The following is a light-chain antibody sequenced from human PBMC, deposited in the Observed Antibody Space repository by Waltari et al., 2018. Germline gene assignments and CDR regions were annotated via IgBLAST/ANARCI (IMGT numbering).Light chain of an antibody. CDR3: SSHANTYNFAHVV. CDR2: EVT. J-gene: IGLJ2*01. Sequence: QSALTQPASVSGSPGQSITISCTGTSSDIGTYNYVSWYQQLPGKAPKMMIYEVTKLPSGVSYRFSGSKSGNPASLTSSGLRAEDEADYYCSSHANTYNFAHVVFGGGTKLTVL. CDR1: SSDIGTYNY. V-gene: IGLV2-23*02.